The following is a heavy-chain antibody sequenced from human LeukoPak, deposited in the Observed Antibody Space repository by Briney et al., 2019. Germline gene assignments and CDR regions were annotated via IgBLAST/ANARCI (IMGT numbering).Heavy chain of an antibody. CDR2: ISRSGSTT. CDR3: ARPPSITNPYYGMDV. Sequence: PGGPLRLSCAASGIILSSYEMNWVRQAPGKGLEWVSYISRSGSTTYYADSVKGRFTISRDNAKNSLFLQMNSLRAEDTAVYYCARPPSITNPYYGMDVWGQGTTVTVSS. CDR1: GIILSSYE. V-gene: IGHV3-48*03. J-gene: IGHJ6*02. D-gene: IGHD3-3*01.